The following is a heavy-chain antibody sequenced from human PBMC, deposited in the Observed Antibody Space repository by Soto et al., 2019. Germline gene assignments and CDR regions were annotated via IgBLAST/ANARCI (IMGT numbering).Heavy chain of an antibody. Sequence: QVQLVESGGGVVQPGRSLRLSCAASGFTFSSYGMHWVRQAPGKGLEWVAVISYDGSNKYYADSVKGRFTISRDNSKNTLYLQMNSLRAEDTAVYYCAKARIAAAGYFDYWGQGTLVTVSS. V-gene: IGHV3-30*18. D-gene: IGHD6-13*01. CDR3: AKARIAAAGYFDY. CDR1: GFTFSSYG. CDR2: ISYDGSNK. J-gene: IGHJ4*02.